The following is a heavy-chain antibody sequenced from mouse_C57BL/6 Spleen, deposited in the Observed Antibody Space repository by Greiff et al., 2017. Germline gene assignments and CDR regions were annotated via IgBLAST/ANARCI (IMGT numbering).Heavy chain of an antibody. CDR3: ARDWDGFGY. CDR1: GYTFTSYG. V-gene: IGHV1-81*01. D-gene: IGHD4-1*01. J-gene: IGHJ2*01. Sequence: QVQLQQSGAALARPGASVKLSCKASGYTFTSYGIGWVKQRTGQCLEWIGEIFPRSGNTYYNEKFKGKATITADKSSITAYMELSSLTSEDSAVYYCARDWDGFGYWGQGTPLTVSS. CDR2: IFPRSGNT.